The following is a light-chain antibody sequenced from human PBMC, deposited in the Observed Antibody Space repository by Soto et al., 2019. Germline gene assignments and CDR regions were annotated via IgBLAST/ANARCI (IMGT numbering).Light chain of an antibody. CDR1: QSVSSNS. V-gene: IGKV3-20*01. J-gene: IGKJ2*01. Sequence: EMVLTQSPDTLSLSPGERATISCRASQSVSSNSLARYQQKLGQAPRLLIYGASSRVSGIPDRFSGSGSGTDFTLTVTRLEPEDFAVFYCQQYGSFPPTFGQGTKLEIK. CDR2: GAS. CDR3: QQYGSFPPT.